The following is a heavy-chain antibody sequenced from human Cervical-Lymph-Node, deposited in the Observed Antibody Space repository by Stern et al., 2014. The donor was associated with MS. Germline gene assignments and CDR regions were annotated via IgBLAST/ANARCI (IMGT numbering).Heavy chain of an antibody. D-gene: IGHD2-15*01. J-gene: IGHJ3*02. CDR3: ARGVMVAATYAYDI. V-gene: IGHV3-74*02. Sequence: VQLVESGGVLVQPGGSLRLSCAASGFTFSTYWMHWVRQAPGQGLVWVSRMNSDESSTTYADSVKGRFSISRDNDKNTLYLQMNSLRAEDTAVYYCARGVMVAATYAYDIWGQGTMVTISS. CDR1: GFTFSTYW. CDR2: MNSDESST.